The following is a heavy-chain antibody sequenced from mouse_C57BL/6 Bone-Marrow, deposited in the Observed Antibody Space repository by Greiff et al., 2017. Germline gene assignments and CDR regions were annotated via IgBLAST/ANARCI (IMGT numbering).Heavy chain of an antibody. CDR1: GFSLTSYG. Sequence: QVQLQESGPGLVLPSPSLSITCTVSGFSLTSYGVHWVRQSPGQGLEWLGGIWSGGSSDYNAAFISRLSISKNYSKSQVFFKRSRLQADDTAKYCSARKLFYAMDDWGPGTSVTVSS. V-gene: IGHV2-2*01. CDR2: IWSGGSS. J-gene: IGHJ4*01. CDR3: ARKLFYAMDD.